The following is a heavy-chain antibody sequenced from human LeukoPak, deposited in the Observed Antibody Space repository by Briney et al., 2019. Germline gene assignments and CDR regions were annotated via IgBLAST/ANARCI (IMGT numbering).Heavy chain of an antibody. CDR1: GYTFNSYY. CDR2: INPIDGSA. D-gene: IGHD3-10*01. V-gene: IGHV1-46*02. CDR3: AICLWFGEFLRGFGPDF. J-gene: IGHJ4*02. Sequence: ASVKVSCKASGYTFNSYYMHWVRQAPGQGLEWMGIINPIDGSATISQKFQGRLTMTSDTSTSTVYMELSSLRSEDTAIYYCAICLWFGEFLRGFGPDFWGQGSLVIVSS.